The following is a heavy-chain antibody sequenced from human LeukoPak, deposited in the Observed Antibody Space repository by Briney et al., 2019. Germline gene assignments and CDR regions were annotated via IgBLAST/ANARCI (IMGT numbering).Heavy chain of an antibody. Sequence: ASVKVSCKASGYTFTSYGISWVRQAPGQGLEWMGGFDPEDGETIYAQKFQGRVTMTEDTSTDTAYMELSSLRSEDTAVYYCATVNLPISWLVLVYWGQGTLVTVSS. J-gene: IGHJ4*02. CDR3: ATVNLPISWLVLVY. D-gene: IGHD6-6*01. CDR1: GYTFTSYG. CDR2: FDPEDGET. V-gene: IGHV1-24*01.